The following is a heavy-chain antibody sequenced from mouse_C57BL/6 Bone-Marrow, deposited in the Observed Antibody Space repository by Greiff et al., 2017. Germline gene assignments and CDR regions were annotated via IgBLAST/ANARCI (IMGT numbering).Heavy chain of an antibody. J-gene: IGHJ4*01. D-gene: IGHD2-5*01. CDR3: ATYYSNCGYAMDY. CDR1: GYTFTSYG. CDR2: IYPRSGNT. Sequence: VKLQQSGAELARPGASVKLSCKASGYTFTSYGISWVKQRTGQGLEWIGEIYPRSGNTYYNEKFKGKSTLTADKSSSTAYMELRSLTSEDSAVYFCATYYSNCGYAMDYWGQGTSVTVSS. V-gene: IGHV1-81*01.